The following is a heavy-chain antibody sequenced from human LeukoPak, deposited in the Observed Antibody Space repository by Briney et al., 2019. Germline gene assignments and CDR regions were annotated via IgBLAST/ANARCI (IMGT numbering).Heavy chain of an antibody. CDR3: ARDQGRYVDPYYSDF. V-gene: IGHV3-23*01. J-gene: IGHJ4*02. CDR1: GFTFSNSA. CDR2: ITGRGGGT. Sequence: GGPLRLSCAASGFTFSNSAMSWVRQAPGKGLEWVSSITGRGGGTYYADSVRGRFTMSRDNSKNTTYVQMNNLRAEDSAVYYCARDQGRYVDPYYSDFGGQGTLVTVSS. D-gene: IGHD3-9*01.